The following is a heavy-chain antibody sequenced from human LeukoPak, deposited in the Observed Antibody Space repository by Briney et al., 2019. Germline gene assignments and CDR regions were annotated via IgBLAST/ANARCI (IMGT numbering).Heavy chain of an antibody. CDR1: GFTVSSYA. CDR2: ISGSGGST. J-gene: IGHJ5*02. D-gene: IGHD2-2*01. CDR3: AQDLAYCSSTSCLP. V-gene: IGHV3-23*01. Sequence: GGSLRLSCAASGFTVSSYAMNWVRQAPGKGLEWVSSISGSGGSTYYADSVKGRFTISRDNSKKTLYLQMNSLRAEDTAIYYCAQDLAYCSSTSCLPWGQGTLVTVSS.